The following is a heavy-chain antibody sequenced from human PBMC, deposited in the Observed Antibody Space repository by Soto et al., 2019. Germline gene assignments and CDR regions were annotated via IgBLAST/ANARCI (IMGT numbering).Heavy chain of an antibody. Sequence: EVQLVESGGGLVQPGGSLRLSCAASGFTFSSYWMSWVRQAPGKGLVWVANIKQDGSEKYYVDSVKGRFTISRDNAKNSLYLQMNSLRAEDTAVYYCARVPYCSGGSCYYFDYWGQGTLVTVSS. CDR3: ARVPYCSGGSCYYFDY. J-gene: IGHJ4*02. D-gene: IGHD2-15*01. CDR2: IKQDGSEK. V-gene: IGHV3-7*01. CDR1: GFTFSSYW.